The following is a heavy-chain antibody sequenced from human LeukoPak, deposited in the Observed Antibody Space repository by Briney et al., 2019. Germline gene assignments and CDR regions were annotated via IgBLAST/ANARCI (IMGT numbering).Heavy chain of an antibody. CDR2: IYYSGST. Sequence: PSETLSLTCTVSGGSIRSYTWNWIRQPPGKGLEWIGYIYYSGSTNYNPSLKSRVTISVDTSKNQFSPKLSSVTAADTAVYYCARDTVMQPWGQGTLVTVSS. V-gene: IGHV4-59*01. CDR1: GGSIRSYT. D-gene: IGHD2-21*01. CDR3: ARDTVMQP. J-gene: IGHJ4*02.